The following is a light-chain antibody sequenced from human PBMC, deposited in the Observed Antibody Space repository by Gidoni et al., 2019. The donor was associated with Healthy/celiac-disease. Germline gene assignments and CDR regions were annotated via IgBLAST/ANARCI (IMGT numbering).Light chain of an antibody. CDR1: QGISSY. Sequence: AIRMTQYPSSFSASTGDRVTITWRARQGISSYLAWYQQKPGKAPKLLIYAASTLQSGVPSRFSGSGSGTDFTLTISCLQSEDFATYYCQQHYSYPLTFGGGTKVEIK. V-gene: IGKV1-8*01. J-gene: IGKJ4*01. CDR3: QQHYSYPLT. CDR2: AAS.